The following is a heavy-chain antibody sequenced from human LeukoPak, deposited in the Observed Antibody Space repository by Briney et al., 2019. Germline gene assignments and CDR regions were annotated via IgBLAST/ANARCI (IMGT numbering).Heavy chain of an antibody. Sequence: SETLSLTCTVSGGSVSSTTYYWSWIRQPPGKGLEWIASINYSWSTYYNPSLKSRVTISVDTSENQFSLKLSSVTAADTAVYYCARYVVYGSGKYYFDYWGQGTLVTVSS. CDR1: GGSVSSTTYY. CDR2: INYSWST. CDR3: ARYVVYGSGKYYFDY. J-gene: IGHJ4*02. V-gene: IGHV4-39*01. D-gene: IGHD3-10*01.